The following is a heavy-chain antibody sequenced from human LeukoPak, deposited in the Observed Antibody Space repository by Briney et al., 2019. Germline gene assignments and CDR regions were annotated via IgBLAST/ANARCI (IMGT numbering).Heavy chain of an antibody. J-gene: IGHJ5*02. CDR3: ATDRPRITMVRGVIMRGFDP. D-gene: IGHD3-10*01. CDR2: FDPEDGET. V-gene: IGHV1-24*01. CDR1: GYTFTGYY. Sequence: GASVKVSCKASGYTFTGYYMHWVRQAPGQGLEWMGGFDPEDGETIYAQKFQGRVTMTEDTSTDTAYMELSSLRSEDTAVYYCATDRPRITMVRGVIMRGFDPWGQGTLVTVSS.